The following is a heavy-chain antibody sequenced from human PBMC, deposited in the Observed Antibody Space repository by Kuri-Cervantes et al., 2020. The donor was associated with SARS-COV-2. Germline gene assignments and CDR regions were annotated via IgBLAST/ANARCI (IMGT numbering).Heavy chain of an antibody. V-gene: IGHV1-46*01. J-gene: IGHJ4*02. CDR1: GYTFISNF. CDR2: IYPSGGST. CDR3: ARDPGPGPFDY. Sequence: ASVKVSCKASGYTFISNFIHWVRQAPGQGLEWMGIIYPSGGSTNYAQKLQGRVTMTTDTSTSTAYMELRSLRSDDTAVYYCARDPGPGPFDYWGQGTLVTVSS. D-gene: IGHD1-14*01.